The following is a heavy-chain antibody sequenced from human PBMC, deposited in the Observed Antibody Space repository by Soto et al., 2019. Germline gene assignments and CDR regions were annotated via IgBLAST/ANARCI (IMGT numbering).Heavy chain of an antibody. CDR1: GTIFSSYT. Sequence: QVQLVQSGAEVKKPGSSVRVSCKASGTIFSSYTISWVRQAPGQGLEWMGRIIPILGETNCAQKFQGRVTLTANKTTNSAYMELNSLRSEDTALYYGARVLWGRMDDGGQGTTVTVSS. CDR3: ARVLWGRMDD. J-gene: IGHJ6*02. V-gene: IGHV1-69*08. D-gene: IGHD3-10*01. CDR2: IIPILGET.